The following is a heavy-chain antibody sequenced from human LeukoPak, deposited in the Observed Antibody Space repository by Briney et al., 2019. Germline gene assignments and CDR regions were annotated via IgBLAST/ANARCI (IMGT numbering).Heavy chain of an antibody. CDR1: GYTITSYD. CDR3: ARGYSGYDRRGNYFDY. CDR2: IIPIFGTA. V-gene: IGHV1-69*13. D-gene: IGHD5-12*01. J-gene: IGHJ4*02. Sequence: SVKVSCKASGYTITSYDISWVRQAPGQGLEWMGGIIPIFGTANYAQKFQGRVTITADESTSTAYKELSSLRSEDTAVYYCARGYSGYDRRGNYFDYWGQETLVTVSS.